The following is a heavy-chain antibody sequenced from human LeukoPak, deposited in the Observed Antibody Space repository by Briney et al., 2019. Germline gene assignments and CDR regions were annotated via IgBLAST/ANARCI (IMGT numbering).Heavy chain of an antibody. CDR1: GFTFSSYE. D-gene: IGHD5-18*01. J-gene: IGHJ4*02. CDR3: ARHLSGVTGYTYGRGIDY. CDR2: ISSSGSTK. V-gene: IGHV3-48*03. Sequence: GGSLRLSCAASGFTFSSYEMNWVRQAPGKGLEWLSHISSSGSTKYYANSVKGRFTISRDNAKTSLYLQMNSLRAEDTAVYYCARHLSGVTGYTYGRGIDYWGQGTLVTVSS.